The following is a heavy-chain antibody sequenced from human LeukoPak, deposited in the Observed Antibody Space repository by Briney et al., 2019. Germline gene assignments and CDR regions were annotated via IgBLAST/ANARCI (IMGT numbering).Heavy chain of an antibody. J-gene: IGHJ6*04. Sequence: GGSLRVSCAASGFTFSSYDMSWVRQAPGKGLEWVSAISGSGGSTYYADSVKGRFTISRDNSKSTLYLQMNSLRAEDTAVYYCAELGITMIGGVWGKGTTVTISS. D-gene: IGHD3-10*02. CDR2: ISGSGGST. V-gene: IGHV3-23*01. CDR1: GFTFSSYD. CDR3: AELGITMIGGV.